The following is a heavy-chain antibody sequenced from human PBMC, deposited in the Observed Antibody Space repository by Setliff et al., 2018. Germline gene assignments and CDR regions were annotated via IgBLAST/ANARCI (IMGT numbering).Heavy chain of an antibody. CDR1: GFTFSSHW. CDR3: ARTCSGSGCYAGLES. Sequence: PGGSLRLSCAASGFTFSSHWMHWVRQAPGRGLVWVSRINSDDSSTSYADSVKGRFTISRDNSKNTLYLQMNSLRPEDTAVYYCARTCSGSGCYAGLESWGQGTPVTVSS. CDR2: INSDDSST. J-gene: IGHJ4*02. V-gene: IGHV3-74*01. D-gene: IGHD2-15*01.